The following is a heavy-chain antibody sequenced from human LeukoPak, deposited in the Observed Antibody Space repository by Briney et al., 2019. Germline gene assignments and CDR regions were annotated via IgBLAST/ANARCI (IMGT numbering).Heavy chain of an antibody. J-gene: IGHJ4*02. D-gene: IGHD7-27*01. CDR3: ARRTLGILAYFDY. Sequence: SETLSLTCTVSGGSISSGSYYWSWIRQPAGKGLEWIGRIYTSGSTNYNPSLKSRVTISVDTSKNQFSLKLSSVTAADTAVYYCARRTLGILAYFDYWGQGTLVTVSS. CDR1: GGSISSGSYY. CDR2: IYTSGST. V-gene: IGHV4-61*02.